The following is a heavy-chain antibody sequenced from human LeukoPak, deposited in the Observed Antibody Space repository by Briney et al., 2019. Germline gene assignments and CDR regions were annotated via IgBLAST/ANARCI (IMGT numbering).Heavy chain of an antibody. CDR1: GFTFSTYG. CDR2: IGDDGSEI. CDR3: AKRGKDSPGYYNYFDS. J-gene: IGHJ4*02. V-gene: IGHV3-30*02. D-gene: IGHD3-22*01. Sequence: GGSLRLSCATSGFTFSTYGMHWVRQAPGKGLEWVAFIGDDGSEIHYADYVKGRFTISRDNSKNTVHLQMGGLRGEDTAVYYCAKRGKDSPGYYNYFDSWGQGTLVTVSS.